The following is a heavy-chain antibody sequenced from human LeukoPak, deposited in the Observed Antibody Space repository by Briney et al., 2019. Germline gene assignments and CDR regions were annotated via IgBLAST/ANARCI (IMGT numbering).Heavy chain of an antibody. V-gene: IGHV4-34*01. CDR1: GGSFSGYY. D-gene: IGHD3-3*01. CDR3: ARARSAALGYYDFWSGYYPNFDY. Sequence: SETLSLTCAVYGGSFSGYYWSWIRQPPGKGLEWIGEINHSGSTNYNPSPKSRVTISVDTSKSQFSLKLSSVTAADTAVYYCARARSAALGYYDFWSGYYPNFDYWGQGTLVTVSS. J-gene: IGHJ4*02. CDR2: INHSGST.